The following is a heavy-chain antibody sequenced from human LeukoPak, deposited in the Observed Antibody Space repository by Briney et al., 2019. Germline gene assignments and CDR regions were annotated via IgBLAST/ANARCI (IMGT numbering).Heavy chain of an antibody. Sequence: SETLSLTCAVYGGSFSGYYWSWIRQPPGKGLEWIGEINHSGSTNYNPSLKSRVTISVDTSKNQFSLKLSSVTAADTAVYYCARHGSGYSSNFDYWGQGTLVTVSS. CDR1: GGSFSGYY. D-gene: IGHD3-22*01. CDR3: ARHGSGYSSNFDY. V-gene: IGHV4-34*01. J-gene: IGHJ4*02. CDR2: INHSGST.